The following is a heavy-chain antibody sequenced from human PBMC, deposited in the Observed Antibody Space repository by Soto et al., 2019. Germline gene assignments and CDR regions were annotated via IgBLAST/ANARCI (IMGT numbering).Heavy chain of an antibody. Sequence: QVQLVQSGAEVKKPGSSVKVSCKASGGTFSSYTISWVRQAPGQGLEWMGRIIPILGIANYAQKFQGRVTITADKSTSTAYMELSSLRSEDTAVYYCARVSSPYYGMDVWGPGTTVTVSS. V-gene: IGHV1-69*02. CDR1: GGTFSSYT. CDR2: IIPILGIA. D-gene: IGHD6-13*01. CDR3: ARVSSPYYGMDV. J-gene: IGHJ6*02.